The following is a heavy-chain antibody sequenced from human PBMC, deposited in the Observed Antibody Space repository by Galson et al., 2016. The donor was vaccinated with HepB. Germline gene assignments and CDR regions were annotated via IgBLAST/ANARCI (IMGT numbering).Heavy chain of an antibody. CDR3: ARGYPKFDS. V-gene: IGHV1-2*02. Sequence: SVKVSCKASGYIFTDYFMHWVRQAPGQGLDWICWINPSSGGTKYPQKFQGRVTLTRDTSISTAYVEVRRLSSDDTAVYYCARGYPKFDSWGQGTLVTVSS. CDR1: GYIFTDYF. CDR2: INPSSGGT. D-gene: IGHD5-18*01. J-gene: IGHJ4*02.